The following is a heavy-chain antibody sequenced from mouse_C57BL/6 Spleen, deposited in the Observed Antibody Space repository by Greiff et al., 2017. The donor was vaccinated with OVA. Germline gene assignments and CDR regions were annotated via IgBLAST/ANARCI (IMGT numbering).Heavy chain of an antibody. CDR2: INPSNGGT. CDR3: ARSGGLYYDYDGFDY. Sequence: QVQLQQPGTELVKPGASVKLSCKASGYTFTSYWMHWVKQRPGQGLEWIGNINPSNGGTNYNEKFKGKATLTVDTSSSTAYMQLSRLTSEDSAVXYCARSGGLYYDYDGFDYWGQGTLVTVSA. V-gene: IGHV1-53*01. J-gene: IGHJ3*01. CDR1: GYTFTSYW. D-gene: IGHD2-4*01.